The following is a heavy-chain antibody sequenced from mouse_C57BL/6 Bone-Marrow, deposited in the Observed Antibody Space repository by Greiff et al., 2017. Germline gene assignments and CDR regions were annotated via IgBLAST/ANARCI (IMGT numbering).Heavy chain of an antibody. V-gene: IGHV14-4*01. J-gene: IGHJ3*01. Sequence: EVQLQESGAELVRPGASVKLSCKASGFNIKDDAMHWVKQRPEQGLEWIGWIDPENGDTEYASKFQGKATITVDTSSNTAYLHRSSLTSGETAVYYCTRIAYWGQGTLVTVSA. CDR2: IDPENGDT. CDR3: TRIAY. CDR1: GFNIKDDA.